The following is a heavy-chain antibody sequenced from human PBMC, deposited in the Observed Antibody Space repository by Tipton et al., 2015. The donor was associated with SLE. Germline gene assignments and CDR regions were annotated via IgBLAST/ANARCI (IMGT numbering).Heavy chain of an antibody. V-gene: IGHV3-11*04. Sequence: SLRLSCAVSGFTFSDYYMNWVRQAPGKGLEWVAYISNRGSTIYYADSVKGRFTMSRDNAKNSLYLQMSSLGAEDTAVYYCARVSTAPDAFDIWGQGTVVTVSS. CDR1: GFTFSDYY. CDR2: ISNRGSTI. CDR3: ARVSTAPDAFDI. D-gene: IGHD2/OR15-2a*01. J-gene: IGHJ3*02.